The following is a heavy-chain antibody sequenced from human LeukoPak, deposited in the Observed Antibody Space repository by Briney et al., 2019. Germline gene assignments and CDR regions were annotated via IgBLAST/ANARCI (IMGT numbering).Heavy chain of an antibody. CDR3: AKVLYGGYCSSTSCSPFDY. Sequence: GGSLRLSCAASGFTFDDYAMHWVRQAPGRGLEWVSGISRNSGSIGYADSVKGRFTISRDNAKNSLYLQMNGLRVEDTAFYYCAKVLYGGYCSSTSCSPFDYRGQGTLVTVSS. V-gene: IGHV3-9*01. CDR2: ISRNSGSI. D-gene: IGHD2-2*01. J-gene: IGHJ4*02. CDR1: GFTFDDYA.